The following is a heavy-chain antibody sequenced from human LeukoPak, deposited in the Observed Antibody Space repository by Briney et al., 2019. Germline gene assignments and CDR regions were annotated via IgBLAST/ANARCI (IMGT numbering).Heavy chain of an antibody. CDR1: GFTFSSYA. D-gene: IGHD3-22*01. CDR2: ISGSGGST. V-gene: IGHV3-23*01. Sequence: GASLRLSCAASGFTFSSYAMSWVRQAPGKGLEWVSAISGSGGSTYYADSVKGRLTISRDNSKDTLYLQMNSLRAEDTAVYYCAKGSYDSSGYHYFLDFFVYWGQGTLVTVSS. J-gene: IGHJ4*02. CDR3: AKGSYDSSGYHYFLDFFVY.